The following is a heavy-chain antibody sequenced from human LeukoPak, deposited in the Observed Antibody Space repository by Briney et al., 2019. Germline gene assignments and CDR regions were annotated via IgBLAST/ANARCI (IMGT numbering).Heavy chain of an antibody. Sequence: SETLPLTCTVSGESISSGSYYWSWIRQPAGKGLEWIGRIYVTGTTNYNLSLKSRVTISINTSKMQFSLKLRSVTVEDTGVYYCARARLPYGPYFDSWGQGTLVTVSS. CDR2: IYVTGTT. CDR1: GESISSGSYY. D-gene: IGHD4-17*01. V-gene: IGHV4-61*02. CDR3: ARARLPYGPYFDS. J-gene: IGHJ4*02.